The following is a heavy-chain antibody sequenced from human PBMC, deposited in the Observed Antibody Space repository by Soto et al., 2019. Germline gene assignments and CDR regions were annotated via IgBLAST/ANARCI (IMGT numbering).Heavy chain of an antibody. D-gene: IGHD3-22*01. CDR2: ISGSGGST. V-gene: IGHV3-23*01. CDR3: AKGITMIVVVISFDY. CDR1: GFTFSSYA. Sequence: PGGSLRLSCAASGFTFSSYAMSWVRQAPGKGLEWVSAISGSGGSTYYADSVKDRFTISRDNSKNTLYLQMNSLRAEATAVYYCAKGITMIVVVISFDYWGQGTPVTVSS. J-gene: IGHJ4*02.